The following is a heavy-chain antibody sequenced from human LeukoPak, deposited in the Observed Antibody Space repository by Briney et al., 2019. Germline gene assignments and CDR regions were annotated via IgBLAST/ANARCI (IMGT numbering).Heavy chain of an antibody. D-gene: IGHD3-16*01. CDR1: GFTFDDYG. CDR3: ARALRRYKYDYPSPDY. Sequence: PGGSLRLSCAASGFTFDDYGMSWVRQAPGKGLAWVSGINWSGGSTGYTDSVKGRFTISRDNAKNSLYLQMNSLRAEDTALYYCARALRRYKYDYPSPDYWGQGTLVTVSS. J-gene: IGHJ4*02. CDR2: INWSGGST. V-gene: IGHV3-20*04.